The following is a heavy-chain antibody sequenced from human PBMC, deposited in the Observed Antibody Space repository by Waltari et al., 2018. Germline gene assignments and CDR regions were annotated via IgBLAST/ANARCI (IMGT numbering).Heavy chain of an antibody. Sequence: QVQLVQSGAEVKKPGASVKVSCKASGYTFTSYDTNRVRQATGQGPGWMGWMNPNSGNTGYAQKFQGRVTITRNTSISTAYMELSSLRSEDTAVYYCARGGSAYCGGDCSADDAFDIWGQGTMVTVSS. CDR2: MNPNSGNT. J-gene: IGHJ3*02. CDR1: GYTFTSYD. D-gene: IGHD2-21*01. CDR3: ARGGSAYCGGDCSADDAFDI. V-gene: IGHV1-8*03.